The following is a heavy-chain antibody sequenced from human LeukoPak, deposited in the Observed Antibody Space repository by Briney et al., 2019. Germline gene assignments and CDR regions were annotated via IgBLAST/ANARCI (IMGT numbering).Heavy chain of an antibody. V-gene: IGHV1-18*01. D-gene: IGHD5-12*01. J-gene: IGHJ4*02. CDR2: ISAYNGNT. CDR1: GYTFTSHG. Sequence: ASVKVSCTASGYTFTSHGISCVRQTPGQGLEWIGWISAYNGNTNYAQKLQGRVTMNTHTSTSTAYREVRSLRSDDTSVYYCARDSRYDEGYWGQGTLVTVSS. CDR3: ARDSRYDEGY.